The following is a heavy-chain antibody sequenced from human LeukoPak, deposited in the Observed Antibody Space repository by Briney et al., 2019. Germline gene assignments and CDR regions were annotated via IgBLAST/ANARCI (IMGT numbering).Heavy chain of an antibody. CDR3: AKDGRGYSADNWFDP. Sequence: QPGGSLRLSCAASGFTFSSYGMQWVRQAPGKGLEWVGVISYDGRVMFYGDSVKGRFIISRDNSKNTLYLQMNSLRAEDTAVYYCAKDGRGYSADNWFDPWGQGTLVTVSS. CDR2: ISYDGRVM. J-gene: IGHJ5*02. CDR1: GFTFSSYG. V-gene: IGHV3-30*18. D-gene: IGHD5-12*01.